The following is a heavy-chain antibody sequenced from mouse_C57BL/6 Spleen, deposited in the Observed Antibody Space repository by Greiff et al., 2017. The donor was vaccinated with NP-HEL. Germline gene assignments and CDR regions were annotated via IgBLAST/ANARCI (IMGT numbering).Heavy chain of an antibody. CDR3: ARVSSGYRFAY. CDR1: GYTFTDYN. Sequence: VQLQQSGPELVKPGASVKIPCKASGYTFTDYNMDWVKQSHGKSLEWIGDINPNNGGTIYNQKFKGKATLTVDKSSSTAYMELRSLTSEDTAVYYCARVSSGYRFAYWGQGTLVTVSA. J-gene: IGHJ3*01. CDR2: INPNNGGT. V-gene: IGHV1-18*01. D-gene: IGHD3-2*02.